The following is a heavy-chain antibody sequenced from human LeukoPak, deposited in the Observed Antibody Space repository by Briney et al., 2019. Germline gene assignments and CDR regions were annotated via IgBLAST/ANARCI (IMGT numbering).Heavy chain of an antibody. D-gene: IGHD3-9*01. Sequence: PGGSLRLSCAASGFTFSTYAMSWVRQAPGKGLEWVSAISGGGGSTYYADSVKGRFTISRDNSKNTLFLQMNSLRAEDTAVYYCARSLRYFDWSYPIIDYWGQGTLVTVSS. CDR2: ISGGGGST. V-gene: IGHV3-23*01. CDR3: ARSLRYFDWSYPIIDY. CDR1: GFTFSTYA. J-gene: IGHJ4*02.